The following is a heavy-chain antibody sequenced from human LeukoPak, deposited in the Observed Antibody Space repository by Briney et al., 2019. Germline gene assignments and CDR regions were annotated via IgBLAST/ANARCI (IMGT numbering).Heavy chain of an antibody. V-gene: IGHV3-23*01. J-gene: IGHJ4*02. CDR2: ISDSGGTT. Sequence: GGSLRLSCAASGFTFRSYAMSWVRHAPGEGLEWVAAISDSGGTTYYADTVKGRFTISRDNAKSSLYLQMNSLRAEDTAVYYCASSSTSGYYDFDYWGQGTLVTVSS. CDR1: GFTFRSYA. CDR3: ASSSTSGYYDFDY. D-gene: IGHD3-22*01.